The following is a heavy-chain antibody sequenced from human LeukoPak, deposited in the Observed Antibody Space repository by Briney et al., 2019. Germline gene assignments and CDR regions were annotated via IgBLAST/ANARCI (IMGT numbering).Heavy chain of an antibody. CDR2: IIPILGIA. Sequence: SVKVSCKASGGTFSSYAISWARQAPGQGLEWMGRIIPILGIANYAQKFQGRVTITADKSTSTAYMELSSLRSEDTAVYYCARAGIAAAGTRLRGVAETYFDYWGQGTLVTVSS. J-gene: IGHJ4*02. CDR1: GGTFSSYA. V-gene: IGHV1-69*04. D-gene: IGHD6-13*01. CDR3: ARAGIAAAGTRLRGVAETYFDY.